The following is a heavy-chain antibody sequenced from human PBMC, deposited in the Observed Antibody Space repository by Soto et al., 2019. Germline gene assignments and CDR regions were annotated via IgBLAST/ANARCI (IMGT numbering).Heavy chain of an antibody. J-gene: IGHJ4*02. D-gene: IGHD4-17*01. CDR2: IYYSXST. CDR1: CGSIISGGYY. Sequence: PXXTLSLTCTVSCGSIISGGYYWSWIRQHPGKGLEWMGXIYYSXSTYYNKSLKXXVTISVDXXKNQFSLKMSSVTAADTAVYYCARGIHYGDYDYWGQGTLVTVSS. CDR3: ARGIHYGDYDY. V-gene: IGHV4-31*01.